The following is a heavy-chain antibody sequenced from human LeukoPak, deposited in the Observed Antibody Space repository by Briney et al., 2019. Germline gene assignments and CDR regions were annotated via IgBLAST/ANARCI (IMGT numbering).Heavy chain of an antibody. J-gene: IGHJ5*02. CDR1: GGSISSYY. CDR2: IYYSGST. V-gene: IGHV4-59*01. CDR3: ARVQSRLSWFDP. Sequence: SGTLSLTCTVSGGSISSYYWSWIRQPPGKGLEWIGYIYYSGSTNYNPPLTSRVTISVDTSKNQFSLKLSSVTAADTAVYYCARVQSRLSWFDPWGQGTLVTVSS.